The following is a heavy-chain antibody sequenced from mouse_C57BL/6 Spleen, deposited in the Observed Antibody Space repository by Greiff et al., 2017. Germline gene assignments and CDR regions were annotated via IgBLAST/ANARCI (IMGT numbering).Heavy chain of an antibody. D-gene: IGHD1-1*01. J-gene: IGHJ3*01. CDR1: GYTFTSYG. CDR3: ADYYGSSTWFAY. V-gene: IGHV1-81*01. CDR2: IYPRSGNT. Sequence: VQLKESGAELARPGASVKLSCKASGYTFTSYGISWVKQRTGQGLEWIGEIYPRSGNTYYNEKFKGKATLTADKSSSTAYMELRSLTSEDSAVYFCADYYGSSTWFAYWGQGTLVTVSA.